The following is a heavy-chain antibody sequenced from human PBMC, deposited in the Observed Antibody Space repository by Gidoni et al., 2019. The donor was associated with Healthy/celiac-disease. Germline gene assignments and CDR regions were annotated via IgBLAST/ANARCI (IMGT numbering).Heavy chain of an antibody. D-gene: IGHD6-13*01. CDR1: GCSISSGGYY. Sequence: QVQLQESGPGLVKPSQTLSLTGTVSGCSISSGGYYWSWIRQHPGKGLEWIGYIYYSGSTYYNPSLKSRVTISVDTSKNQFSLKLSSVTAADTAVYYCARAKRGYSSSWYGDYFDYWGQGTLVTVSS. CDR2: IYYSGST. V-gene: IGHV4-31*03. CDR3: ARAKRGYSSSWYGDYFDY. J-gene: IGHJ4*02.